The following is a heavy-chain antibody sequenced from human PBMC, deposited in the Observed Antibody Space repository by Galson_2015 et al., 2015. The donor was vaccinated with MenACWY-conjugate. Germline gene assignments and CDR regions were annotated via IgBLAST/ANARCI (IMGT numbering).Heavy chain of an antibody. D-gene: IGHD3-10*01. J-gene: IGHJ5*02. V-gene: IGHV1-3*01. Sequence: FQGRVTITRDTSATTVYMELSNLRSEDTAVYYCARGGITMVRGVIDWFDPWGQGTLVTVSS. CDR3: ARGGITMVRGVIDWFDP.